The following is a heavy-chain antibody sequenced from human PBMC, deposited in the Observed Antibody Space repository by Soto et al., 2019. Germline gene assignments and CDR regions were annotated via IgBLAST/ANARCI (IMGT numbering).Heavy chain of an antibody. CDR2: INAGNGNT. D-gene: IGHD6-13*01. CDR1: GYTFTSYA. CDR3: ARDQGIAASGMDV. Sequence: ASLKVSCKASGYTFTSYAMHWVRQAPGQRLEWMGWINAGNGNTKYSQKFQGRVTITRDTSASTAYMELSSLRSEDTAVYYCARDQGIAASGMDVWGQGTTVNVSS. V-gene: IGHV1-3*01. J-gene: IGHJ6*02.